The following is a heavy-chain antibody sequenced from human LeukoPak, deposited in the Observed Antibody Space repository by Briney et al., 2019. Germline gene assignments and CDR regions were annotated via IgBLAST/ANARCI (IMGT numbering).Heavy chain of an antibody. CDR3: ATDKRIAAAGTNYYYGMDV. V-gene: IGHV1-24*01. D-gene: IGHD6-13*01. J-gene: IGHJ6*02. Sequence: ASVKVSCKVSGYTLTELSMHWVRQAPGKGLEWMGGFDPEDGETIYAQKFQGRVTMTEDTSTGTAYMELSSLRSEDTAVYYCATDKRIAAAGTNYYYGMDVWGQGTTVTVSS. CDR1: GYTLTELS. CDR2: FDPEDGET.